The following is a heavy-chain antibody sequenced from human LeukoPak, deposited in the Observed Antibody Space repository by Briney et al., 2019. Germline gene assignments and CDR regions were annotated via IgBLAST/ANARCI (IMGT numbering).Heavy chain of an antibody. Sequence: PGRSLRLSCAVSGFTFDDYAIHWVRQAPGKGLEWVSGISWNSGSIGYADSVKGRFTISRDNAKNSLYLQMNSLRAEDTALYYCAKATTPLCGGDCYYDYWGQGTLVTVSS. CDR2: ISWNSGSI. V-gene: IGHV3-9*01. D-gene: IGHD2-21*02. CDR3: AKATTPLCGGDCYYDY. J-gene: IGHJ4*02. CDR1: GFTFDDYA.